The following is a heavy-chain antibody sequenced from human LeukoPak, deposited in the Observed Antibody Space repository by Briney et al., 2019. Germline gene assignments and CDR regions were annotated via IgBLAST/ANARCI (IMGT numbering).Heavy chain of an antibody. V-gene: IGHV1-69*13. CDR1: GGTFSSYA. D-gene: IGHD3-22*01. CDR3: ARPSGDDSSGPHAFDI. J-gene: IGHJ3*02. Sequence: GASVKVSCKASGGTFSSYAISWVRQAPGQGLEWMGGIIPIFGTANYAQKFQGRVTITADESTSTAHMELSSLRSEDTAVYYCARPSGDDSSGPHAFDIWGQGTMVTVSS. CDR2: IIPIFGTA.